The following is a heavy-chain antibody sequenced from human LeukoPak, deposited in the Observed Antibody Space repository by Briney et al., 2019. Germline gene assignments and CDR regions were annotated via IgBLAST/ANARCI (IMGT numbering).Heavy chain of an antibody. CDR3: ARSPLPGATC. D-gene: IGHD5-12*01. V-gene: IGHV3-21*01. CDR2: ISSSSSYI. Sequence: GGSLRLSCAASGFTFSSYSMHWVRQAPGKGLEWVSSISSSSSYIYYADSVKGRFTISRDNAKNSLYLQMNSLRAEDTAVYYCARSPLPGATCWGQGTLVTVSS. CDR1: GFTFSSYS. J-gene: IGHJ4*02.